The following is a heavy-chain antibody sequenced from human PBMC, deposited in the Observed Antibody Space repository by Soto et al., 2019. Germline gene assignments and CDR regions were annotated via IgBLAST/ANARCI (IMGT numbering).Heavy chain of an antibody. CDR3: ASVGGEVPYFDF. Sequence: QVQLVQSGAEVKMPGSSVKVSCKASGGTFSSYSISWVRQAPGQGLEWMGNIIPIFVTSKYARKFQGRVRITVDESTTTAYMELSSLRSEDTAFYYCASVGGEVPYFDFWGQGTLVTVS. CDR1: GGTFSSYS. J-gene: IGHJ4*02. V-gene: IGHV1-69*15. CDR2: IIPIFVTS. D-gene: IGHD3-16*01.